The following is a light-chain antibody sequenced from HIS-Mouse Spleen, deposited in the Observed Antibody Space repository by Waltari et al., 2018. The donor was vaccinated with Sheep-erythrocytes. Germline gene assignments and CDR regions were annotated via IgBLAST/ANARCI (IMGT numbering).Light chain of an antibody. J-gene: IGLJ3*02. CDR1: SSDVGSYNL. Sequence: QSALTQPASVYGSPGQSITISCTGTSSDVGSYNLVSWYQQHPGKAPKLMIYEGSKRASGVSNRFYGSKSGNTASLTISGLQAEDEADYYCCSYAGSSTPWVFGGGTKLTVL. V-gene: IGLV2-23*01. CDR2: EGS. CDR3: CSYAGSSTPWV.